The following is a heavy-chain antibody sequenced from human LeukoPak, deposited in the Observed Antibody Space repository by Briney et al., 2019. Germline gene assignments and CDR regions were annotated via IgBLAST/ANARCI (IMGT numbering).Heavy chain of an antibody. Sequence: PSETLSLTCTVSGGSISSSSYYWGWIRQPPGKGLEWIGSIYYSGSTYYNPSLKSRVTISVDTSKNQFSLKLSSVTAADTAVYYCARVGSGRSQLLYYYYYMDVWGKGTTDTVSS. J-gene: IGHJ6*03. V-gene: IGHV4-39*07. CDR3: ARVGSGRSQLLYYYYYMDV. CDR2: IYYSGST. CDR1: GGSISSSSYY. D-gene: IGHD6-6*01.